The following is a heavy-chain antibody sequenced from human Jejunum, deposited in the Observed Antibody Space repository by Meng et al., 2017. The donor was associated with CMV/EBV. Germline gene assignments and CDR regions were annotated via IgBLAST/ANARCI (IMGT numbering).Heavy chain of an antibody. J-gene: IGHJ4*02. CDR3: ATVRNNPEFDL. V-gene: IGHV3-11*06. Sequence: LSCAASGFTRSDYYMSWIRQAPGKGLEWVATISSSSKYIHYSPSMTGRLTVSRDNAKNLLYLQINTLSAEDTAVYFCATVRNNPEFDLWGQGTLVTVSS. CDR2: ISSSSKYI. CDR1: GFTRSDYY.